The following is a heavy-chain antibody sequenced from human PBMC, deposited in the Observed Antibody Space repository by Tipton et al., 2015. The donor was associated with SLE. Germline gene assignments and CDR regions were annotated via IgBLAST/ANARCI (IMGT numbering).Heavy chain of an antibody. CDR2: ISSSGSTI. Sequence: GSLRLSCAASGFTFSSYSMNWVRQAPGKGLEWVSYISSSGSTIYYADSVKGRFTISRDNAKNSLYLQMNSLRAEDTAVYYCARDPEWELPYFDYWGQGTLVTVSS. D-gene: IGHD1-26*01. CDR1: GFTFSSYS. J-gene: IGHJ4*02. V-gene: IGHV3-48*04. CDR3: ARDPEWELPYFDY.